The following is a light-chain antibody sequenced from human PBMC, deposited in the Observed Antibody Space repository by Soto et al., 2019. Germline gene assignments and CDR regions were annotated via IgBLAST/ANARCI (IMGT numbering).Light chain of an antibody. CDR1: QRMSAW. J-gene: IGKJ1*01. CDR3: QQYDTYPWT. Sequence: DIQMTQSPTTLSASVGDRVIITCRASQRMSAWLAWYQQKPGKAPKLLIYDASSLENGVPSRFSGSGSGTEFTLTISSLQPDDFASYYCQQYDTYPWTFGQGTKVDIK. V-gene: IGKV1-5*01. CDR2: DAS.